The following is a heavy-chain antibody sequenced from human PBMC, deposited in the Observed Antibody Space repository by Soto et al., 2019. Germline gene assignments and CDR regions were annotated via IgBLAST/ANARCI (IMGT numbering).Heavy chain of an antibody. CDR3: ARDKAIFGVVISPKVYYGMDV. Sequence: SVKVSCKASGGTFSSYAISWVRQAPGQGLEWMGGIIPIFGTANYAQKFQGRVTITADESTSTAYMELSSLRSEDTAVYYCARDKAIFGVVISPKVYYGMDVWGQGTTVTVSS. CDR1: GGTFSSYA. CDR2: IIPIFGTA. D-gene: IGHD3-3*01. V-gene: IGHV1-69*13. J-gene: IGHJ6*02.